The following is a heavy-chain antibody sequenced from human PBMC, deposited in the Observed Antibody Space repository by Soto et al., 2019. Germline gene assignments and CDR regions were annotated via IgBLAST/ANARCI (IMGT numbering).Heavy chain of an antibody. CDR1: GDSISSGGYS. J-gene: IGHJ4*02. CDR2: IYHSGRT. Sequence: SETLSLTCAVSGDSISSGGYSWSWIRQPPEKGLEWIGYIYHSGRTYYNPSLKSRVTISVDRSKNEFSLKLSSVTAADTAVYYCARFFLYYSSHYYQLYFWGQGSMVPVSA. CDR3: ARFFLYYSSHYYQLYF. D-gene: IGHD3-10*01. V-gene: IGHV4-30-2*01.